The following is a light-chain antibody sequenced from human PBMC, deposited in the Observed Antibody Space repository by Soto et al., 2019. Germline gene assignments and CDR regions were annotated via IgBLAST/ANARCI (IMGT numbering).Light chain of an antibody. CDR1: LSLSTY. V-gene: IGKV3-11*01. CDR2: DAS. CDR3: QQRSNWPT. J-gene: IGKJ4*01. Sequence: DIVLTQSPATLSLSPGERATLSCRASLSLSTYLAWYQQKPGQAPRLLVYDASNRATGIPARFSGSGSGTAFTLTISSLEPEDFAVYYCQQRSNWPTFGGGTKVDIK.